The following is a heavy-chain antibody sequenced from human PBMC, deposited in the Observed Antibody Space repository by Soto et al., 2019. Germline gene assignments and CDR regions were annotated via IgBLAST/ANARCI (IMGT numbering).Heavy chain of an antibody. D-gene: IGHD2-8*01. CDR3: VRGTNGWRGMDY. CDR2: ITEDGSCT. V-gene: IGHV3-74*01. Sequence: EVQLVESGGAIVQPGGSLRLSCATSGFTFSSYPIHWVRQAPWKGPVWVSRITEDGSCTTYADSVKGRFTVTRDNAKNTMYLQMSGLGAEDTAVYHCVRGTNGWRGMDYWGQGTLVTVSS. CDR1: GFTFSSYP. J-gene: IGHJ4*02.